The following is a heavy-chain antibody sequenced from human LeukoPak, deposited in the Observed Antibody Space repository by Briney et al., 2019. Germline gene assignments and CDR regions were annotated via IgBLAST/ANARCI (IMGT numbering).Heavy chain of an antibody. CDR3: AREMGSFDY. CDR1: GRSISSYY. J-gene: IGHJ4*02. Sequence: PSDTLSLTCTLSGRSISSYYWSWIPHPAGKGLEWIGRIYTSGSTNYTPSLKSRATMSVDTSKNQSALKLSSVSAADTALYYCAREMGSFDYWGQGTLVTVSS. V-gene: IGHV4-4*07. CDR2: IYTSGST. D-gene: IGHD2-15*01.